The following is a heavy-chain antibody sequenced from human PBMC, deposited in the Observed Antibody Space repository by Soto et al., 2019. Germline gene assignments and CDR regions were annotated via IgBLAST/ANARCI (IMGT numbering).Heavy chain of an antibody. V-gene: IGHV4-31*03. Sequence: PSETLSLTCTVSGGSISSGGYYWSWIRQHPGKGLEWIGYIYYSGSTYYNPSLKSRVTISVDTSKNQFSLKLSSVTAADTAVYYCARYSYYYGSGSVYYYYGMDVWGQGTTVTVSS. D-gene: IGHD3-10*01. CDR3: ARYSYYYGSGSVYYYYGMDV. CDR1: GGSISSGGYY. J-gene: IGHJ6*02. CDR2: IYYSGST.